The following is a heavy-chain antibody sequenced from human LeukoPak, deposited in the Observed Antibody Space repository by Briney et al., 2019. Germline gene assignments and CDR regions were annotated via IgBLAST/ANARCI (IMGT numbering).Heavy chain of an antibody. CDR1: GFTFSSCW. D-gene: IGHD3-3*02. CDR3: ARGHLPTPRSAMDV. Sequence: PGGSLRLSCAVSGFTFSSCWMHWVRQAPGKGLVWVSHIKTDGSTTAYADSVNGRFTISRDNAKNTLYLQMKSLRAEDTAVYYCARGHLPTPRSAMDVWGQGTTVTVSS. J-gene: IGHJ6*02. CDR2: IKTDGSTT. V-gene: IGHV3-74*01.